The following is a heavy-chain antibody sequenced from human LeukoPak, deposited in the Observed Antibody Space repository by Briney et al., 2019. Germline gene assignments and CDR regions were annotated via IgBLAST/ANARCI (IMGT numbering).Heavy chain of an antibody. CDR1: GGSISSSSYY. J-gene: IGHJ5*02. Sequence: SETLSLTCTVSGGSISSSSYYWSWIRQPPGKGLEWIGEINHSGSTNYNPSLKSRVTISVDTSKNQFSLKLSSVTAADTAVYYCARRGYSYGYVGSNWFDPWGQGTLVIVSS. D-gene: IGHD5-18*01. V-gene: IGHV4-39*07. CDR3: ARRGYSYGYVGSNWFDP. CDR2: INHSGST.